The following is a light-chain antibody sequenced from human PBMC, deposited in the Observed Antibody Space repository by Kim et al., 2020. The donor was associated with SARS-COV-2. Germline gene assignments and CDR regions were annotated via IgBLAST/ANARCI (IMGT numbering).Light chain of an antibody. CDR2: QDT. V-gene: IGLV3-1*01. CDR3: QTWDSITVV. J-gene: IGLJ2*01. CDR1: KLGEKY. Sequence: RGKKASINGSGDKLGEKYACWYQQKPGQSPVLVIYQDTKLPSGIPERFSGSNSGNTATLTISGTQAMDEADYYCQTWDSITVVFGGGTQLTVL.